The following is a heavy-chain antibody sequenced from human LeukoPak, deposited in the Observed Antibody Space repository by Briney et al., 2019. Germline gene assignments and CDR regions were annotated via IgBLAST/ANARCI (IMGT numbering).Heavy chain of an antibody. J-gene: IGHJ4*02. CDR3: AKGDYYDSSGCLDY. CDR2: ISWNSGSI. Sequence: QPGRSLRLSCAASGFTFDDYAMHWVRQAPGKGLEWVSGISWNSGSIGYADSVKGRFTISRDNAKNSLYLQMNSLRAEDTALYYCAKGDYYDSSGCLDYWGQGTLVTVSS. CDR1: GFTFDDYA. D-gene: IGHD3-22*01. V-gene: IGHV3-9*01.